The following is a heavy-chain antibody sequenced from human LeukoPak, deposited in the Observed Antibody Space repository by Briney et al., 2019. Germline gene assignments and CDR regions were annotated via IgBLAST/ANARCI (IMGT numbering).Heavy chain of an antibody. J-gene: IGHJ4*02. Sequence: PSETLSLTCTVSGGSISSGSYYWGWIRQPPGKGLEWIGSIYYSGSTYYNPSLKSRVTISVDTSKNQFSLKLSSVTAADTAVYYCAPTDFWSVGAKDYWGQGTLVTVSS. CDR1: GGSISSGSYY. CDR2: IYYSGST. D-gene: IGHD3-3*01. CDR3: APTDFWSVGAKDY. V-gene: IGHV4-39*01.